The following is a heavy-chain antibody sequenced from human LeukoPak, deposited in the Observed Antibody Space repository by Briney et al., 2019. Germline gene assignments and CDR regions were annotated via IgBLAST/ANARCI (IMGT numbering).Heavy chain of an antibody. D-gene: IGHD6-19*01. Sequence: ASVKVSCKASGGTFSSYAISWVRPAPGQGLEWMGWISAYNGNTNYAQKLQGRVTMTTDTSTSTAYMELRSLRSDDTAVYYCAREDYSSGWTNDYWGQGTLVTVSS. CDR3: AREDYSSGWTNDY. CDR1: GGTFSSYA. J-gene: IGHJ4*02. V-gene: IGHV1-18*01. CDR2: ISAYNGNT.